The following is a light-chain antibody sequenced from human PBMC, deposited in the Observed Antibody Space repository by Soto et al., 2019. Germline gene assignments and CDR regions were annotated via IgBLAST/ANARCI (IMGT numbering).Light chain of an antibody. V-gene: IGKV1-39*01. J-gene: IGKJ1*01. CDR3: QHSYNFPWT. CDR2: SAS. CDR1: QSISNY. Sequence: DIQMTQSPSSLSASVGDRVTISCRARQSISNYLIWYQQKPGKAPHLLIYSASTLQSGVTTRFSGSGSVTDFTLTISGLQPEDSATYYCQHSYNFPWTFGQGTKVE.